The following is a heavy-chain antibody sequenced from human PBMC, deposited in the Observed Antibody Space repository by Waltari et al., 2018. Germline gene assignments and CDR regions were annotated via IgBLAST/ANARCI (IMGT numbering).Heavy chain of an antibody. Sequence: DVQLVESGGGLVQPGESLRLAWAASGFTFNTFGMHWVREVPGKGRVWVSRINSDGSDTAYADSVKGRFIISRDNAKNTVSLQMNRLRAEDTGIYYCVRNMDDSPGGPWGQGTLVTVSS. D-gene: IGHD3-3*01. CDR3: VRNMDDSPGGP. CDR2: INSDGSDT. J-gene: IGHJ5*02. CDR1: GFTFNTFG. V-gene: IGHV3-74*01.